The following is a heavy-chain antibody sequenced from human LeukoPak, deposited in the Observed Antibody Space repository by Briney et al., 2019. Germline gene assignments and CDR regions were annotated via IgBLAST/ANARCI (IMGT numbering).Heavy chain of an antibody. CDR1: GFTFSSSW. V-gene: IGHV3-74*01. Sequence: GGSLRLSCAASGFTFSSSWMHRVRQAPGKGLGWVSRINHDGSTTNYVDSVKGRLTISRDNAKNTLYLQMNSLRAEDTAVFYCVRDRFYAMDVWGQGTTVTVSS. CDR3: VRDRFYAMDV. J-gene: IGHJ6*02. CDR2: INHDGSTT.